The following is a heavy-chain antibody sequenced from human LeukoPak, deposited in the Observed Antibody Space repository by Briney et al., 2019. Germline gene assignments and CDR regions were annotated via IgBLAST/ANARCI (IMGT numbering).Heavy chain of an antibody. J-gene: IGHJ3*02. CDR1: GYSFTSYW. Sequence: GESLKIPCQGSGYSFTSYWIGWVRQMPGKGLEWMGIIYPGDSDTRYSPSFQGQVTISADKSISTAYLQWSSLKASDTAMYYCARPRGGYCSSTSCYHDAFDIWGQGTMVTVSS. D-gene: IGHD2-2*01. V-gene: IGHV5-51*01. CDR3: ARPRGGYCSSTSCYHDAFDI. CDR2: IYPGDSDT.